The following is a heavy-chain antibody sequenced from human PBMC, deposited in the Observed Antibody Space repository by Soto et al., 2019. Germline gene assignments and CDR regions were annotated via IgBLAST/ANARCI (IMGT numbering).Heavy chain of an antibody. CDR1: GGSISNYY. J-gene: IGHJ4*02. V-gene: IGHV4-59*01. CDR3: ARAVLPATAPFDY. Sequence: PSETLSLTCIVSGGSISNYYWSWIRQPPGKGLEWIGYIYYSGSTNYNPSLQSRVTISVDTSKNQFSLKLTSVTAADTAVYYCARAVLPATAPFDYWGQGTLVTVSS. D-gene: IGHD2-2*01. CDR2: IYYSGST.